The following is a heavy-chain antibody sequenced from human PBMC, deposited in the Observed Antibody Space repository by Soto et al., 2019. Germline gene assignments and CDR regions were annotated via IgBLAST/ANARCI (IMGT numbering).Heavy chain of an antibody. J-gene: IGHJ3*02. D-gene: IGHD3-3*01. Sequence: GGSLRLSCAASGFTFSSYSMNWVRQAPGKGLEWVSSISSSSSYIYYADSVKGRFTISRDNAKNSLYLQMNSLRAEDTAVYYCARDLGMYYDFWSGYPDAFDIWGQGTMVTVSS. V-gene: IGHV3-21*01. CDR2: ISSSSSYI. CDR3: ARDLGMYYDFWSGYPDAFDI. CDR1: GFTFSSYS.